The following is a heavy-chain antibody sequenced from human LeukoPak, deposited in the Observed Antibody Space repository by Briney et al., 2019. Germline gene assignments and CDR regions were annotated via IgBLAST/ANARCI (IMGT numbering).Heavy chain of an antibody. Sequence: PSQTLSLTCTVSGGSISSGSYSWNWIRQPAGKGLEWIGRIYTSGSTNYNPSLKSRLTISVDTSKNQLSLKLSSVTAADTAVYYCARAEWELDDAFDIWGQGTMVTVSS. CDR3: ARAEWELDDAFDI. J-gene: IGHJ3*02. CDR2: IYTSGST. CDR1: GGSISSGSYS. D-gene: IGHD1-26*01. V-gene: IGHV4-61*02.